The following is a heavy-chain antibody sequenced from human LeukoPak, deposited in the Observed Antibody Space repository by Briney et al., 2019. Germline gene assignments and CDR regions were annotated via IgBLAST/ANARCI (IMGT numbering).Heavy chain of an antibody. V-gene: IGHV1-18*01. Sequence: ASVKVSCKASGYTFTSYGISWVRQAPGQGLEWMGWISAYNGNTNYAQKLQGRVTMTTDTSTSTAYMELRSLRSDDTAVYYCARELGYCSGGSCYGGPFDYWGQGTLVTASP. D-gene: IGHD2-15*01. J-gene: IGHJ4*02. CDR3: ARELGYCSGGSCYGGPFDY. CDR2: ISAYNGNT. CDR1: GYTFTSYG.